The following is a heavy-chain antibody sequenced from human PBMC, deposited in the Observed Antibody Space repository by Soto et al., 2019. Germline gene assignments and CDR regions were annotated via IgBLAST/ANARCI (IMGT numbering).Heavy chain of an antibody. D-gene: IGHD1-26*01. CDR3: AKEVTSGSYSHYYYGLDV. V-gene: IGHV3-23*01. CDR2: ISGSGNRT. CDR1: GFTLSSYA. Sequence: EVQLLEYGGGLVQPGGSLRLSCAASGFTLSSYAMSWVRQATGQGLEWVSAISGSGNRTFHADSAKGRFTISRDNAKNALYLQMNSLRVEDTAVYYCAKEVTSGSYSHYYYGLDVWGQGTMVTVSS. J-gene: IGHJ6*02.